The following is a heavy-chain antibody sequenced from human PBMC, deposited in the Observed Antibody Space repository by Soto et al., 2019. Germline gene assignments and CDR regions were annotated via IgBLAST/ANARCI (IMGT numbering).Heavy chain of an antibody. J-gene: IGHJ6*02. D-gene: IGHD3-10*01. V-gene: IGHV1-3*01. CDR1: GYTFSSNA. Sequence: QVHLVQSRAEVKEPGASVRVSCKASGYTFSSNAIHWVRQAPGQELEWMGWINGGNGYAKYSQNFQDRVTLTRDASASTTYMELSSLRSEDTAIFYCARATYTSGGSPTFAIDVRGQGTTVTVSS. CDR2: INGGNGYA. CDR3: ARATYTSGGSPTFAIDV.